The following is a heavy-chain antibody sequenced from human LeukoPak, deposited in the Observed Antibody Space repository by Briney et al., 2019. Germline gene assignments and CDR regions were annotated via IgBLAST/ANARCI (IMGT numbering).Heavy chain of an antibody. CDR2: IYYSGST. Sequence: KPSETLSLTCTVSGGSISSYYWSWIRQPPGKGLEWIGYIYYSGSTNYNPSLKSRVTMSVDTSKNQFSLKLSSVTAADTAVYYCARDGTTNAFDIWGQGTMVTVSS. V-gene: IGHV4-59*12. J-gene: IGHJ3*02. CDR3: ARDGTTNAFDI. CDR1: GGSISSYY. D-gene: IGHD1-7*01.